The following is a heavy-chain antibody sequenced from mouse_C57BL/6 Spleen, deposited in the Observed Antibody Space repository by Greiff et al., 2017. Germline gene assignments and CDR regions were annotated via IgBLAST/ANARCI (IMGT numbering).Heavy chain of an antibody. CDR1: GYTFTSYG. J-gene: IGHJ3*01. V-gene: IGHV1-81*01. D-gene: IGHD2-3*01. Sequence: VQLQQSGAELARPGASVTLSCKASGYTFTSYGISWVKQSTGQGLEWIGEIYPRSGNTYYNEKFKGKATLTADKSSSTAYMELRILTSDDSAVYVCAREGYDGYYMLAYWGQGTLVTVSA. CDR2: IYPRSGNT. CDR3: AREGYDGYYMLAY.